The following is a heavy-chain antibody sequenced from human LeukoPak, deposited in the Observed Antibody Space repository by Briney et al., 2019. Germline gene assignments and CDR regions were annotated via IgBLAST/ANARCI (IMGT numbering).Heavy chain of an antibody. CDR1: GYTFTSYG. V-gene: IGHV1-18*01. D-gene: IGHD5-12*01. Sequence: GASVKVSCKASGYTFTSYGISWVRQAPGQGLEWMGWISAYNGNTNYAQKLQGRVTMTTDTSTSTAYMELRSLRSDDTAVYYCARENSGYDWEVGVYYYYYMDVWGKGTTVTVSS. CDR3: ARENSGYDWEVGVYYYYYMDV. J-gene: IGHJ6*03. CDR2: ISAYNGNT.